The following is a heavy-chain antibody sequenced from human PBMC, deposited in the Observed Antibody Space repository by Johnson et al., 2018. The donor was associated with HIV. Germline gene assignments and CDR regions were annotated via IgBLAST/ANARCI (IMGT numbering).Heavy chain of an antibody. V-gene: IGHV3-15*01. CDR1: GFTFSNVW. D-gene: IGHD3-16*02. CDR2: IKRKIEGETT. J-gene: IGHJ3*02. Sequence: VQLVESGGGLVKPGGSLRLSCPASGFTFSNVWMTWVRQAPGKGLEWVGRIKRKIEGETTYYAAPVKGRFTISRDDSKNTLYLQMNSLTTEDTAVYYCTTAIVIDAFDIWGQGTMVTVSS. CDR3: TTAIVIDAFDI.